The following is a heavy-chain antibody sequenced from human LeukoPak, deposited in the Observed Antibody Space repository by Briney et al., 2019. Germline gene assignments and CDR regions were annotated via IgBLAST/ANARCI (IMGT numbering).Heavy chain of an antibody. Sequence: PVKVSCRASGGTFSSYAISWVRQAPGQGLEWMGGIIPIFGTANYAQKFQGRVTITADESTSTAYMELSSLRSEDTAVYYCAREVTDSSGYAFDYWGQGTLVTVSS. V-gene: IGHV1-69*13. CDR3: AREVTDSSGYAFDY. J-gene: IGHJ4*02. CDR2: IIPIFGTA. D-gene: IGHD3-22*01. CDR1: GGTFSSYA.